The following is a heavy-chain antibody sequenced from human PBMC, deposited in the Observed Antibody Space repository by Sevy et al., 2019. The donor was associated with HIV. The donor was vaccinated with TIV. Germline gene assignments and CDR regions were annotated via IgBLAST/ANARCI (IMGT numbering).Heavy chain of an antibody. V-gene: IGHV6-1*01. J-gene: IGHJ5*02. Sequence: SQTLSLTCAISGDSVSSNSAAWNWIRQSPSRGLEWLGRTYYRSKWYNDYAVSVKSRITINPDTSKNQYSLQLNSVTPEDTAVYYCARAGGIGAAAAPGWFDPWGQGTLVTVSS. CDR1: GDSVSSNSAA. CDR2: TYYRSKWYN. D-gene: IGHD6-13*01. CDR3: ARAGGIGAAAAPGWFDP.